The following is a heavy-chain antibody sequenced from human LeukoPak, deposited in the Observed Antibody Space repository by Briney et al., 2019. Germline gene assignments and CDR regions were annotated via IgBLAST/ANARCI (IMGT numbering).Heavy chain of an antibody. CDR2: IYSGGST. CDR1: GFTVSSNY. V-gene: IGHV3-53*01. CDR3: AGIVGATSFDY. J-gene: IGHJ4*02. Sequence: PGGSLRLSCAASGFTVSSNYMSWVRQAPGKGLEGVSVIYSGGSTYYADSVKGRFTISRDNSKNTLYLQMNSLRAEDTAVYYCAGIVGATSFDYWGQGTLVTVSS. D-gene: IGHD1-26*01.